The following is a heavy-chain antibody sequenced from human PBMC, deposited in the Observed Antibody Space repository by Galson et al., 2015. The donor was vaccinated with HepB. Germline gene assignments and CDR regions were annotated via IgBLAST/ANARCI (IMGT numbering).Heavy chain of an antibody. CDR3: ARGVVPAAPAFYGMDV. CDR1: GGSISSYY. D-gene: IGHD2-2*01. J-gene: IGHJ6*02. V-gene: IGHV4-4*07. Sequence: SETLSLTCTVSGGSISSYYWSWIRQPAGKGLEWIGRIYTSGSTNYNPSLKSRVTMSVDTSKNQFSLKLSSVTAADTAVYYCARGVVPAAPAFYGMDVWGQGTTVTVSS. CDR2: IYTSGST.